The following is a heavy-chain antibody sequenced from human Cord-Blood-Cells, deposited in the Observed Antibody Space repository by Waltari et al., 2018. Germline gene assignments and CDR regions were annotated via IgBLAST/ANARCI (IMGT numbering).Heavy chain of an antibody. CDR2: IFSNDEK. J-gene: IGHJ3*02. Sequence: QVTLKESGPVLVKPPETLTLTCTVSGFSLSNATMGVSWIRQPPGKALEWLAHIFSNDEKSYSTSLKSRLTISKDTSKSQVVLTMTNMDPVDTATYYCARYDFWSGYDAFDIWGQGTMVTVSS. CDR3: ARYDFWSGYDAFDI. V-gene: IGHV2-26*01. CDR1: GFSLSNATMG. D-gene: IGHD3-3*01.